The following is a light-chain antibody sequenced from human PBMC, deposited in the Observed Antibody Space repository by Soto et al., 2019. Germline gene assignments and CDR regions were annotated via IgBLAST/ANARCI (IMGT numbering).Light chain of an antibody. CDR2: GAS. CDR3: QQHGLSPYT. V-gene: IGKV3-20*01. J-gene: IGKJ2*01. CDR1: QDVSGTY. Sequence: EIVLTQSPGTLSLSPGESATVSCRASQDVSGTYLTWLQQKPGQAPRLLIYGASSRATGIPDRFTGSGSVRDFTLSINIVEPEDSAVYYCQQHGLSPYTFGQGTMLEI.